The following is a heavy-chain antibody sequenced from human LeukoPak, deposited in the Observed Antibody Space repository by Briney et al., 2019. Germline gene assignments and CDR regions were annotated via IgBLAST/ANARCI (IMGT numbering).Heavy chain of an antibody. CDR1: VGSISSYY. CDR2: FYYSGST. V-gene: IGHV4-59*01. CDR3: ARGRSIAARTAFDY. J-gene: IGHJ4*02. D-gene: IGHD6-6*01. Sequence: SETLSLTCTVSVGSISSYYWSWLRQPPGKGLEWIGYFYYSGSTNYNPSLKSRVTISVDMSKNQFSLKLSSVTAADTAVYYCARGRSIAARTAFDYWGQGTLVTVSS.